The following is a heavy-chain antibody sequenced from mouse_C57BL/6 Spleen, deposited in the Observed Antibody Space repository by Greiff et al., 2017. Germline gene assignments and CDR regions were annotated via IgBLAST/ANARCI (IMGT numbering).Heavy chain of an antibody. CDR1: GYTFTSYT. V-gene: IGHV1-4*01. Sequence: QVQLKESGAELARPGASVKMSCKASGYTFTSYTMPWVQQRPGQGLEWIGYINPSSGYTKYPQTFKDKATLTADKSSSTAYMQLSSLTSEDSAVYYCARGGSSGYYAMDYWGQGTSVTVSS. CDR2: INPSSGYT. D-gene: IGHD3-2*02. CDR3: ARGGSSGYYAMDY. J-gene: IGHJ4*01.